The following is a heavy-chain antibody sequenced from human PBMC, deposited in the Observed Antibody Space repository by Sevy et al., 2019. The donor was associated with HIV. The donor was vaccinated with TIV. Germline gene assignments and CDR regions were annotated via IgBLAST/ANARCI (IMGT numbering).Heavy chain of an antibody. V-gene: IGHV3-48*03. CDR3: VRNGGAYDTGFDP. Sequence: GGSLRLSCTASGFTFSSYDMNWVRQAPGKGLEWGSKISSSGSSIYYADSVKGRFTISRDNAKNSLNLQMNSLRAEDTALYYCVRNGGAYDTGFDPWGQGTLVTVSS. CDR1: GFTFSSYD. CDR2: ISSSGSSI. D-gene: IGHD3-22*01. J-gene: IGHJ5*02.